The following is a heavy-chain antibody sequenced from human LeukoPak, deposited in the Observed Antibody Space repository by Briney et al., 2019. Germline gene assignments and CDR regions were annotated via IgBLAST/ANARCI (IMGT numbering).Heavy chain of an antibody. D-gene: IGHD6-19*01. Sequence: PGGSLRLSCAASGFTFDDYGMSWVRQAPGKGLEWVSNINWNGDSTGYADSVKGRFTISRDNGKNTLYLQMNSLRVEDTAVYYCAREPQTRPLVVAGTRGARYFDYWGQGTLVTVSS. J-gene: IGHJ4*02. CDR2: INWNGDST. V-gene: IGHV3-20*04. CDR1: GFTFDDYG. CDR3: AREPQTRPLVVAGTRGARYFDY.